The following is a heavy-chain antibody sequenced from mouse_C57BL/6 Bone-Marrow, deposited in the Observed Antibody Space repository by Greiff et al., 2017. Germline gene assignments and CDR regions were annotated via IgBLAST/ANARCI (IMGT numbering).Heavy chain of an antibody. CDR2: ISDGGSYT. J-gene: IGHJ3*01. D-gene: IGHD2-3*01. CDR3: ARDPPDGYCLAWFAY. CDR1: GFTFSSYA. Sequence: EVQLVESGGGLVKPGGSLKLSCAASGFTFSSYAMSWVRQTPEKRLEWVATISDGGSYTYYPDNVKGRFTISRDNAKNNLYLQMSHLKSEDTAMYYCARDPPDGYCLAWFAYWGQGTLVTVSA. V-gene: IGHV5-4*01.